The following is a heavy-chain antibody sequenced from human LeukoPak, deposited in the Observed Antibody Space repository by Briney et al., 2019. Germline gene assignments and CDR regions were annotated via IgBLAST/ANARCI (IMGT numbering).Heavy chain of an antibody. Sequence: SGGSLRLSCAASGFTFSSYGMHWVRQAPGKGLEWVAAISYDGSNKYYADSVKGRFTISRDNSKNTLYLQMNSLRAEDTAVYYCAKAHRDYYDTSGSDYWGQGTLVTVSS. CDR3: AKAHRDYYDTSGSDY. CDR2: ISYDGSNK. CDR1: GFTFSSYG. V-gene: IGHV3-30*18. D-gene: IGHD3-22*01. J-gene: IGHJ4*02.